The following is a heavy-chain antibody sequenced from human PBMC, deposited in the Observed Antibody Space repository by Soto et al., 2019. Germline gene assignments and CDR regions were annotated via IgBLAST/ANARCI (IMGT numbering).Heavy chain of an antibody. Sequence: PGGSLRLSCEDSGLMFPTYAMHWVRQAPGKGVEWVAVVSFDGNSRYYADSVKGRFTISRDNSKNTVYLQMNSLRAEDSAVYYCARERYSNPTPGMDVWGQGTTVTVSS. CDR3: ARERYSNPTPGMDV. D-gene: IGHD4-4*01. CDR1: GLMFPTYA. V-gene: IGHV3-30*03. CDR2: VSFDGNSR. J-gene: IGHJ6*02.